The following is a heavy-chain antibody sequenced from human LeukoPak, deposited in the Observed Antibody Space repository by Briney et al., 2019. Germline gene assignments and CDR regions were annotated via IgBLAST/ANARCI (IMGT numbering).Heavy chain of an antibody. CDR3: AREGGRTMLYYFDY. J-gene: IGHJ4*02. CDR1: GYTFTGYY. D-gene: IGHD1-14*01. V-gene: IGHV1-2*02. CDR2: INPNSGGT. Sequence: ASVKVSCKASGYTFTGYYMHWVRQAPGQGLEWVGWINPNSGGTNYAQKFQGRVTMTRDTSISTAYMELSRLRSDDTAVYYCAREGGRTMLYYFDYWGQGTLVTVSS.